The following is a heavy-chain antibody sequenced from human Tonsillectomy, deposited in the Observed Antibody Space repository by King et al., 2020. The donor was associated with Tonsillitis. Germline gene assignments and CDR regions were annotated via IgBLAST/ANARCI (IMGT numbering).Heavy chain of an antibody. J-gene: IGHJ4*02. CDR3: ARATMKVVVIM. Sequence: VQLVESGGGLVQPGGSLRLSCAASGFTFSSYAMSWVRQAPGKGLEWVSAMSGSGGSTYYADAVKGRFTISRDNSKNTLYLQMNSLRAEDTAVYYCARATMKVVVIMWGQGTLVTVSS. D-gene: IGHD3-22*01. V-gene: IGHV3-23*04. CDR1: GFTFSSYA. CDR2: MSGSGGST.